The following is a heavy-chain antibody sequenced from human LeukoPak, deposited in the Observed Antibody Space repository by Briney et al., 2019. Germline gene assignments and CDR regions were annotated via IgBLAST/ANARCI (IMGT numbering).Heavy chain of an antibody. CDR3: ARDKLGYCSGGKCYSASNSFDP. V-gene: IGHV4-34*01. J-gene: IGHJ5*02. CDR1: GGSFSGYY. Sequence: SETLSLTCAVYGGSFSGYYWSWIRQPPGKGLEWIGEINHSGSTNYNPSLKSRVTISVDTSKNQFSLKLSSVTAADTAVYYCARDKLGYCSGGKCYSASNSFDPWGQGTLVTVSS. CDR2: INHSGST. D-gene: IGHD2-15*01.